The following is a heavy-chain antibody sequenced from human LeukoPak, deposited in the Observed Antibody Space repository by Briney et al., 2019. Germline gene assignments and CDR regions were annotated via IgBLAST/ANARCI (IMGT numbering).Heavy chain of an antibody. D-gene: IGHD5-24*01. CDR2: IYYSGST. J-gene: IGHJ4*02. CDR3: ARGGRWLQFNY. CDR1: GGSISSYY. V-gene: IGHV4-59*01. Sequence: PSETLSLTCTVSGGSISSYYWSWIRQPPGKGLEWIGYIYYSGSTNYNPSLKSRVTISVDTSKNQFSLKLSSVTAADTAVYYCARGGRWLQFNYWGRGTLVTVSS.